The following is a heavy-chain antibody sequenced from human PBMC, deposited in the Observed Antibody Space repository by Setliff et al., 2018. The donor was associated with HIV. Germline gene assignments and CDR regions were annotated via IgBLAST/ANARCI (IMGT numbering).Heavy chain of an antibody. Sequence: ASVKVSCKASGGTFSSYTISWVRQAPGQGLEWMGRIIPILGIANYAQKFQGRVTITADKSTSTAYMELSSLRSEDTAVYYCAREVSSTPYYFNYWGQGTLVTVSS. D-gene: IGHD2-8*01. CDR3: AREVSSTPYYFNY. V-gene: IGHV1-69*04. CDR1: GGTFSSYT. J-gene: IGHJ4*02. CDR2: IIPILGIA.